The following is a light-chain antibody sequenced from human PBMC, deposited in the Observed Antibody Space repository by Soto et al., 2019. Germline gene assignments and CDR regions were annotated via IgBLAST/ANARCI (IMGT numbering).Light chain of an antibody. Sequence: DIQMTQSPSSLSASVGYRFTITCRASQTISSWLAWYQQKPGKAPKLLIYDASNLETGVPSRFSGSGSGTDFTFTISSLQPEDIATYYCQQYDNLPLTFGGGTKVDIK. J-gene: IGKJ4*01. CDR2: DAS. CDR3: QQYDNLPLT. CDR1: QTISSW. V-gene: IGKV1-33*01.